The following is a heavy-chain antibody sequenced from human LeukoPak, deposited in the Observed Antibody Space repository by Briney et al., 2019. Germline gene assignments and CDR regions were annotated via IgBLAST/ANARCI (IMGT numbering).Heavy chain of an antibody. CDR3: ARDHLGSCTSTSCYRLDY. J-gene: IGHJ4*02. D-gene: IGHD2-2*01. Sequence: ASVKVSCKASGYTFTSYSISWVRQAPGQGLEWMGWISAYNGDTNYAQNLQGRVTMTTDKSTTIAYMELRSLRSDDTAMYYCARDHLGSCTSTSCYRLDYWGQGTLVTVSS. CDR2: ISAYNGDT. CDR1: GYTFTSYS. V-gene: IGHV1-18*01.